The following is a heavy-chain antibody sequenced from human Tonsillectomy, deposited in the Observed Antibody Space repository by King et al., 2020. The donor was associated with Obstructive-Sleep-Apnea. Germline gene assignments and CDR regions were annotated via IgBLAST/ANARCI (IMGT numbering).Heavy chain of an antibody. CDR1: GFTFSSYN. CDR3: ARDEGSTYYYFDY. CDR2: ISSRSSYI. J-gene: IGHJ4*02. Sequence: QLVQAGGSLVKPGGSLRLSCEASGFTFSSYNMNWVRQAPGKGLEWVSSISSRSSYIDYGDSVKGRFTISRDNAKNSLFLEMNSLRAEDTAVYYCARDEGSTYYYFDYWGQGALVTVSS. V-gene: IGHV3-21*01. D-gene: IGHD2-21*01.